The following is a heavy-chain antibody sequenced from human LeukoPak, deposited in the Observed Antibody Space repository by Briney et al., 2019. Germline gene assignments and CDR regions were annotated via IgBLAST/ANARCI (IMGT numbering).Heavy chain of an antibody. CDR1: GFSFSRNY. Sequence: GGSLRLSCAASGFSFSRNYMSWVRQAPGKGLEWVSATHSSGGTYYADSVKGRFTISRDTSKNTLYLQINSLSVEDTAVYYCIVFGDSNHWGQGTLVTVSS. V-gene: IGHV3-53*01. CDR2: THSSGGT. CDR3: IVFGDSNH. J-gene: IGHJ1*01. D-gene: IGHD4-17*01.